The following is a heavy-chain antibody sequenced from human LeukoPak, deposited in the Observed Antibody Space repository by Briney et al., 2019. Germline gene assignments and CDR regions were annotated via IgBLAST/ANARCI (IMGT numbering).Heavy chain of an antibody. D-gene: IGHD1-1*01. V-gene: IGHV3-74*01. CDR2: ISRDGSST. CDR1: GFIFSNYW. Sequence: GGSLRLSCAASGFIFSNYWMYWVRQPPGKGLVWVSRISRDGSSTSYADSVKGRFTISRDNAKNTLYLQMSSLRAEDTAVYYCARDWNDGCLDYWGQGTLVTVSS. J-gene: IGHJ4*02. CDR3: ARDWNDGCLDY.